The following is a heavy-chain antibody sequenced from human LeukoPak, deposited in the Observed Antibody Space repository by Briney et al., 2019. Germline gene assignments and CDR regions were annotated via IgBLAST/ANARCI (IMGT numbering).Heavy chain of an antibody. V-gene: IGHV3-11*01. CDR3: ARDHCSSTSCYDY. CDR2: ISGSGTTI. Sequence: GGTLTLSCAASGFTFSDYYMTWIRQAPGEGLEWLSYISGSGTTIYYADSVKGRFTISRDNAKNSLYLQMNSLRAEDTAVYYCARDHCSSTSCYDYWGQGTLVTVSS. J-gene: IGHJ4*02. D-gene: IGHD2-2*01. CDR1: GFTFSDYY.